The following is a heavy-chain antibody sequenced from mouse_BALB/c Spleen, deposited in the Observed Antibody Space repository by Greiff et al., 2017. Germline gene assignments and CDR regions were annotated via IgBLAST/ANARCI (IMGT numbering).Heavy chain of an antibody. D-gene: IGHD1-1*01. J-gene: IGHJ3*01. CDR3: ARSYYGSSYPFAY. Sequence: VQLQQSGPELVKPGASVKISCKASGYAFSSSWMNWVKQRPGQGLEWIGRIYPGDGDTNYNGKFKGKATLTADKSSSTAYMQLSSLTSVDSAVYFCARSYYGSSYPFAYWGQGTLVTVSA. V-gene: IGHV1-82*01. CDR2: IYPGDGDT. CDR1: GYAFSSSW.